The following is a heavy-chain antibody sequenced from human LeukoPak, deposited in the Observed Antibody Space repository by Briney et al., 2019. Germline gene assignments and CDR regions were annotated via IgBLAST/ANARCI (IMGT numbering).Heavy chain of an antibody. CDR1: GFTFSSYW. CDR2: SNGDGSST. J-gene: IGHJ4*02. V-gene: IGHV3-74*01. D-gene: IGHD3-22*01. Sequence: GGSLRLSCAASGFTFSSYWMHSVRQAPGKGLVWVSRSNGDGSSTSYADSVKGRFTISRDNAKNTLYLQMNSLRAEDTAVYYCARDRSHYYDSSGSRAFDYWGQGTLVTVSS. CDR3: ARDRSHYYDSSGSRAFDY.